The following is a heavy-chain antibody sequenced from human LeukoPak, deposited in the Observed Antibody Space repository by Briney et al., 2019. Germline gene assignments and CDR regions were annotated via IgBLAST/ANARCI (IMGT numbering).Heavy chain of an antibody. CDR1: GFTVSSNY. D-gene: IGHD3-3*01. Sequence: GGSLRLSCAASGFTVSSNYMSWVRQAPGKGLEWVSVIYSGGSTYYADSVKGRFTISRENSKNTLYLKMNSLRAEDTAVYYCARANYDFWSGYTFDYWGQGTLVTVSS. V-gene: IGHV3-53*01. CDR2: IYSGGST. CDR3: ARANYDFWSGYTFDY. J-gene: IGHJ4*02.